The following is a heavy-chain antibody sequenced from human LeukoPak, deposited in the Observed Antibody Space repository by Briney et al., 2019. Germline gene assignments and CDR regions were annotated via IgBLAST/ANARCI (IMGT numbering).Heavy chain of an antibody. CDR3: ARGRITMIVVGDDAFDI. CDR1: GFTFSSYA. Sequence: GGSLRLSCAASGFTFSSYAMHWVRQAPGKGLERVAVISYDGSNKYYADSVKGRSTISRDNSKNTLYLQMNSLRAEDTAVYYCARGRITMIVVGDDAFDIWGQGTMVTVSS. CDR2: ISYDGSNK. D-gene: IGHD3-22*01. V-gene: IGHV3-30-3*01. J-gene: IGHJ3*02.